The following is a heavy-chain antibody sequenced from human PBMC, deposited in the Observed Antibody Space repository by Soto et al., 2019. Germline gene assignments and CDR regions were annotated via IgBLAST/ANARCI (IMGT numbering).Heavy chain of an antibody. V-gene: IGHV1-46*01. CDR3: AREPMVRGVTPLPWFDP. J-gene: IGHJ5*02. CDR1: GYTFTNYY. CDR2: INPSGGSA. Sequence: ASVKVSCKASGYTFTNYYMHWVRQAPGQGLEWMGIINPSGGSASYAQKFQGRVTMTRDTSTSTVYMELSSLRSEDTAVYYCAREPMVRGVTPLPWFDPWGQGTLVTVSS. D-gene: IGHD3-10*01.